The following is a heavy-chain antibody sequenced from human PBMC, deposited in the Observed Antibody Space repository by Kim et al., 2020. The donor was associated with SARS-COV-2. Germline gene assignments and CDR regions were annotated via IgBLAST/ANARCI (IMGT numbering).Heavy chain of an antibody. V-gene: IGHV3-23*01. Sequence: STYYADSVKGRFTISRDNTKKTLDLQMNSLRAEDTAVYYCAKAWQWIFDYWGQGTLVTVSS. CDR3: AKAWQWIFDY. D-gene: IGHD6-19*01. CDR2: ST. J-gene: IGHJ4*02.